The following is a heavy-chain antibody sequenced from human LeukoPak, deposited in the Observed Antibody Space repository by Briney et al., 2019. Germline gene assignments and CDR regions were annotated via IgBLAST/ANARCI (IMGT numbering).Heavy chain of an antibody. D-gene: IGHD3-10*01. CDR3: AKDQTSYSRSGGYYLGAFDL. CDR2: INSEGST. J-gene: IGHJ3*01. Sequence: GGSLRLACAASGFTFSSYWMHWVRQAPGKGLGWVSRINSEGSTKYADCVKGWFTISRDNTKDVMYLQMNDLRAEDTAIYYCAKDQTSYSRSGGYYLGAFDLWGHGTVVTVSS. CDR1: GFTFSSYW. V-gene: IGHV3-74*01.